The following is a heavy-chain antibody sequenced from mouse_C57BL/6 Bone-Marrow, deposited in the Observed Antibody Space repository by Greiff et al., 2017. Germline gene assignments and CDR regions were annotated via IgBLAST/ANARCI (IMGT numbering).Heavy chain of an antibody. CDR1: GYTFTSYW. Sequence: QVQLQQPGAELVMPGASVKLSCKASGYTFTSYWMHWVKQRPGQVLEWIGEIDPSDSYTNYNQKFKGKSTLTVDKSSSTAYMQLSSLTSEDSAVYYCARSGGSPWFAYWGQGTLVTVSA. CDR3: ARSGGSPWFAY. CDR2: IDPSDSYT. V-gene: IGHV1-69*01. J-gene: IGHJ3*01. D-gene: IGHD1-1*01.